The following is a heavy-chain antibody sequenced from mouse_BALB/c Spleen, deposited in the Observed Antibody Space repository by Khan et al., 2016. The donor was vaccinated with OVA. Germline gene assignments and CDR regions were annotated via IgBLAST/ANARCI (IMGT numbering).Heavy chain of an antibody. J-gene: IGHJ4*01. V-gene: IGHV3-2*02. CDR2: ISYSGST. CDR1: CYSITSDYA. Sequence: EVQLQESGPGLVKPSQSLSLTCTVTCYSITSDYAWNWIRQFPGNKLEWMGYISYSGSTNYNPALKSRISITRDTYKNQFFLQLNSVTTEDTATYYCARDGSRYNYAMDYWGQGTSVTVAS. CDR3: ARDGSRYNYAMDY. D-gene: IGHD2-3*01.